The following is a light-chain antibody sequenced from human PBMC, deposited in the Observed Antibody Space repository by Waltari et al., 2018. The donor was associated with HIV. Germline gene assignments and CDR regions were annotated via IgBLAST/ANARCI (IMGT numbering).Light chain of an antibody. CDR3: CSYAGSNTFYV. CDR2: DVN. CDR1: SRDIGGYNY. Sequence: QSALTQPRSVSGSPGQTVTISCRGTSRDIGGYNYVSWYQQHPAQAPRLMIYDVNKLPSGVPDRFSGSKSGNTASLTISGLQAEDEADYYCCSYAGSNTFYVFGTGTEVTVL. V-gene: IGLV2-11*01. J-gene: IGLJ1*01.